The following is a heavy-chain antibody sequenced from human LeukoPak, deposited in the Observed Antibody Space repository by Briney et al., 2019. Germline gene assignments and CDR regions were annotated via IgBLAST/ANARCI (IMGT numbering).Heavy chain of an antibody. CDR2: ISYDGSNK. CDR1: GFTFSSYA. V-gene: IGHV3-30*04. Sequence: GGSLRLSCAASGFTFSSYAMHWVRQAPGKGLEWEAVISYDGSNKYYADSVKGRFTISRDNSKNTLYLQMNSLRAEDTAVYYCARDGQPGYYDSSGPVDYWGQGTLVTVSS. CDR3: ARDGQPGYYDSSGPVDY. J-gene: IGHJ4*02. D-gene: IGHD3-22*01.